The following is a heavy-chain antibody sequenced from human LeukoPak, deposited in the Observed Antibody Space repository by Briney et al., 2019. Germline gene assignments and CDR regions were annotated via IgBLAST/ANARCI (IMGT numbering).Heavy chain of an antibody. CDR2: VRDSGST. D-gene: IGHD2-15*01. J-gene: IGHJ3*02. CDR1: GGSISRYY. V-gene: IGHV4-59*01. Sequence: SETLSPTCTDSGGSISRYYWSWIRQPPGKGLEWIGYVRDSGSTDYNPSLKSRVTISVDSSKNHFFLKLTSVTAADTAVYYCARDVAEGFDIWGQGTMVTVSS. CDR3: ARDVAEGFDI.